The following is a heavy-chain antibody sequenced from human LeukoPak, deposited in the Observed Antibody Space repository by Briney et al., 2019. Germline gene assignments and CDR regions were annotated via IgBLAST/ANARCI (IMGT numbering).Heavy chain of an antibody. CDR3: ARVDPPRRLDY. Sequence: SETLSLTCAVSGGTVSSTNSWSWVRQSPGKGLEWIGEIYHSGSANYNPSLRSRVTMSLDKSKNQFSLKLSSVTAADTAVYYCARVDPPRRLDYWGQGSLVTVSS. CDR1: GGTVSSTNS. CDR2: IYHSGSA. V-gene: IGHV4-4*02. J-gene: IGHJ4*02. D-gene: IGHD2-21*02.